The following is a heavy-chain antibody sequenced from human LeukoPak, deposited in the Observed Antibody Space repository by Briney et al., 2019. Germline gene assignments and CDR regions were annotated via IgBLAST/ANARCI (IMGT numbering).Heavy chain of an antibody. CDR2: ISGSGGST. D-gene: IGHD3-10*01. CDR3: ARRPFGFGETHLDY. Sequence: GGTLRLSCAASGFTFSSYGMSWVRQAPGKGLEWVSAISGSGGSTYYADSVKGRFTISRDNSKNTLYLQMNSLRAEDTAVYYCARRPFGFGETHLDYWGQGTLVTVSS. V-gene: IGHV3-23*01. J-gene: IGHJ4*02. CDR1: GFTFSSYG.